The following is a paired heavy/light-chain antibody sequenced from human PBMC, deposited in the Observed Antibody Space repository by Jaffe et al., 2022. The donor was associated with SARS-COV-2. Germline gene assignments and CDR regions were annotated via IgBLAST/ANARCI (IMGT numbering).Light chain of an antibody. J-gene: IGLJ1*01. CDR2: EVS. CDR3: SSYAGSNNHFV. V-gene: IGLV2-8*01. CDR1: SSDVGGYNY. Sequence: QSALTQPPSASGSPGQSVTISCTGTSSDVGGYNYVSWYQQHPGKAPKLMIYEVSKRPSGVPDRFSGSKSGNTASLTVSGLQAEDEADYYCSSYAGSNNHFVFGTGTKVTVL.
Heavy chain of an antibody. CDR2: ISYDGSNK. J-gene: IGHJ6*02. D-gene: IGHD2-15*01. CDR3: ARDLSRSWVGATIFNGGNYYYYGMDV. V-gene: IGHV3-30-3*01. CDR1: GFTFSSYA. Sequence: QVQLVESGGGVVQPGRSLRLSCAASGFTFSSYAMHWVRQAPGKGLEWVAVISYDGSNKYYADSVKGRFTISRDNSKNTLYLQMNSLRAEDTAVYYCARDLSRSWVGATIFNGGNYYYYGMDVWGQGTTVTVSS.